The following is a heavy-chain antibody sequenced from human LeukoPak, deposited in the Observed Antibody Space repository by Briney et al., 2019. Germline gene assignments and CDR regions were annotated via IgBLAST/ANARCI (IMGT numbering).Heavy chain of an antibody. CDR1: GYSFHDFG. CDR3: GRDRYGYCGGGSCFLFDY. J-gene: IGHJ4*02. CDR2: ISTEIGNT. D-gene: IGHD2-15*01. Sequence: ASVKVSCKSSGYSFHDFGISWVRQAPGQGLEWMGWISTEIGNTNYSQRLQERVTMTRDPSTSTVYMELTSLTSDETAVYYCGRDRYGYCGGGSCFLFDYWGQGTLVTVSS. V-gene: IGHV1-18*04.